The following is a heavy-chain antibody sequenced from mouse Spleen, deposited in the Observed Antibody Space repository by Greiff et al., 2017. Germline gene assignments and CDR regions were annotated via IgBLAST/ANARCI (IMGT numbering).Heavy chain of an antibody. V-gene: IGHV3-6*01. Sequence: EVKLEESGPGLVKPSQSLSLTCSVTGYSITSGYYWNWIRQFPGNKLEWMGYISYDGSNNYNPSLKNRISITRDTSKNQFFLKLNSVTTEDTATYYFARGGYDGYFDYWGQGTTLTVSS. CDR1: GYSITSGYY. D-gene: IGHD2-3*01. CDR2: ISYDGSN. J-gene: IGHJ2*01. CDR3: ARGGYDGYFDY.